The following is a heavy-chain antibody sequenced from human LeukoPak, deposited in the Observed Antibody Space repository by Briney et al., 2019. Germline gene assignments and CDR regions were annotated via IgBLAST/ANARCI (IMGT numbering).Heavy chain of an antibody. V-gene: IGHV4-30-4*01. CDR2: IYYSGST. CDR1: GGSISSGDYY. Sequence: PSETLSLTCTVAGGSISSGDYYWSWIPQPPGKGLEWIGSIYYSGSTYYNPSLKSRVTISVDTSKNQFSLKLSSVTAADTAVYYCARDMMEETMVRGVIHYYYYGMEVWGQGTTVTVSS. CDR3: ARDMMEETMVRGVIHYYYYGMEV. D-gene: IGHD3-10*01. J-gene: IGHJ6*02.